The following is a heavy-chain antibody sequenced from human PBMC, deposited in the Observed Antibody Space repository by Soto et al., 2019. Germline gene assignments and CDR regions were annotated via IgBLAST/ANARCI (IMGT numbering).Heavy chain of an antibody. CDR3: ARTDDYAFDY. CDR1: GYTFTTYY. J-gene: IGHJ4*02. V-gene: IGHV1-46*01. CDR2: INPRGGST. D-gene: IGHD4-17*01. Sequence: ASVKVSFKTSGYTFTTYYIHWLRQAPGQGLEWLGTINPRGGSTTYAQKFQGRVTMTRDTSTSSVYMELSSLRSEDTAVYYCARTDDYAFDYWGQGTLVTVSS.